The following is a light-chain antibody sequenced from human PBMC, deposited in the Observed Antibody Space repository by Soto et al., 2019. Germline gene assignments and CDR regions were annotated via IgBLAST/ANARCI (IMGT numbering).Light chain of an antibody. V-gene: IGLV1-51*01. CDR3: GTWDSSLSAEV. Sequence: QSVLTQPPSVSVAPGQKVTISCSGSSSNIGNNYVSWYQQLPGTAPKLLIYDNNKRPSGIPDRFSGSKSGTSASLGITGHQTGDEADYYCGTWDSSLSAEVFGGGTKLTVL. CDR1: SSNIGNNY. J-gene: IGLJ3*02. CDR2: DNN.